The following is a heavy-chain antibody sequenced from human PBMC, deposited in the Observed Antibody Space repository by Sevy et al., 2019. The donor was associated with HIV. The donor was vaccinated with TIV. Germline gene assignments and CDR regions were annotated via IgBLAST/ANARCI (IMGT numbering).Heavy chain of an antibody. CDR2: IGAYSGNR. CDR3: ARLSTARGESNWFDP. V-gene: IGHV1-18*01. J-gene: IGHJ5*02. CDR1: GYTFSTYG. D-gene: IGHD3-16*01. Sequence: ASVKVSCKASGYTFSTYGISWVRQAPGQGLEWMGWIGAYSGNRKYAQKFQDRITMTTDTSTSTAYMELRSLRSDDTAVYFCARLSTARGESNWFDPWGQGTLVTVSS.